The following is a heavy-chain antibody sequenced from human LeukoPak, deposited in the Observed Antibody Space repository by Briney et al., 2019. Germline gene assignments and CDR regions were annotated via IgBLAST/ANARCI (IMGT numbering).Heavy chain of an antibody. V-gene: IGHV3-21*01. CDR3: ARGGNLYCSSTSCYDFDY. CDR1: GFTFSSYI. J-gene: IGHJ4*02. Sequence: PGGSLRLSCAASGFTFSSYIMNWVRQAPGKGLEWVSSISSSSSYIYYADSVKGRFTISRDNAKNSLYLQMNSLRAEDTAVYYCARGGNLYCSSTSCYDFDYGGQGTLVTVSS. D-gene: IGHD2-2*01. CDR2: ISSSSSYI.